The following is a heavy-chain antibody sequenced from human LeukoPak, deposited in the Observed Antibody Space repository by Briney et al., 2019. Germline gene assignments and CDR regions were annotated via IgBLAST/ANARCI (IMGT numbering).Heavy chain of an antibody. CDR2: ISGSGGTT. D-gene: IGHD4-17*01. J-gene: IGHJ5*02. Sequence: PGGSLRLSCAASGFTFSDYYMSWIRRAPGKGLEWVSAISGSGGTTHYADSVKGRFTISRDNSKNTLYLQMNSLRAEDTALYYCAKAPYGGLTYNWFDPWGQGTLVTVSS. CDR1: GFTFSDYY. V-gene: IGHV3-23*01. CDR3: AKAPYGGLTYNWFDP.